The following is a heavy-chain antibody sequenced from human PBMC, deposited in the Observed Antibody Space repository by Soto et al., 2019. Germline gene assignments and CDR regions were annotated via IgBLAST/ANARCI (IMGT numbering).Heavy chain of an antibody. J-gene: IGHJ6*02. V-gene: IGHV3-23*01. CDR1: EFTFIRDS. CDR2: ISGSGIST. Sequence: RSLSCAASEFTFIRDSGNWVGQAQGKGLEWVSGISGSGISTFYADSVKGRFTISRDNSKNTVYLQMNRLRAEDTALYYCVKLPVTMASDYYFGRDVWGHGTTGTVS. D-gene: IGHD3-10*01. CDR3: VKLPVTMASDYYFGRDV.